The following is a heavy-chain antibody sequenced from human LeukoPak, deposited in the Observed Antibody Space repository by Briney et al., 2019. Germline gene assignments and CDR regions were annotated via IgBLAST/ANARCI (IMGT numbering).Heavy chain of an antibody. D-gene: IGHD3-3*01. J-gene: IGHJ3*02. CDR3: ARVGDVIAFDI. CDR1: GFTFSTYD. Sequence: GGSLRLSCAASGFTFSTYDMDWVRQAPGKGLEWVGRIRNKANSHTTEYAAPVKGRFTISRDDLKNSLYLQLNSLKTEDTAVYYCARVGDVIAFDIWGQGTMVTVSS. V-gene: IGHV3-72*01. CDR2: IRNKANSHTT.